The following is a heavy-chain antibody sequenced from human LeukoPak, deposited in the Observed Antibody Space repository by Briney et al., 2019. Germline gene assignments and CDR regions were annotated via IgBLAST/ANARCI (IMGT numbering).Heavy chain of an antibody. Sequence: GGSLRLSCAASGFTFSSYAMSWVRQAPGKGLEWVSAISGSGGSTYYADSVKGRFTISRDNSKNTLYLQMNSLRAEDTAVYYCAKDLAAGSIPYYGIDVWGQGTTVTVSS. V-gene: IGHV3-23*01. D-gene: IGHD6-13*01. CDR3: AKDLAAGSIPYYGIDV. CDR2: ISGSGGST. CDR1: GFTFSSYA. J-gene: IGHJ6*02.